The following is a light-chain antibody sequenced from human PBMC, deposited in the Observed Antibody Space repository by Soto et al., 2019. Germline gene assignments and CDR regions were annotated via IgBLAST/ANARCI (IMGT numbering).Light chain of an antibody. CDR3: QQYHSYSPWT. V-gene: IGKV1-5*01. CDR2: DAS. Sequence: DIQMTQSPSTLSASVGDRVTITCRASQSISNWLAWYQQKPGKAPKLLIYDASSLESGVPSRFSGSGSGTELTLTISSLQPDDLATYYCQQYHSYSPWTFGQGTKVEIK. J-gene: IGKJ1*01. CDR1: QSISNW.